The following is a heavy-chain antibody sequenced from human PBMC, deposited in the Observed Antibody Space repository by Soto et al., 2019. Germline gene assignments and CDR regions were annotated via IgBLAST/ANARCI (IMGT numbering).Heavy chain of an antibody. CDR1: GYSFTSYW. J-gene: IGHJ4*02. Sequence: GESLKISCKGSGYSFTSYWIGWVRQMPGKGLEWMGIIYHGDSDTRYSPSFQGQVTISADKSIITAYLKWSSLKASDTAMYYCARHRRYYDFWSGYYTDYWGQGTLVTVSS. D-gene: IGHD3-3*01. CDR2: IYHGDSDT. V-gene: IGHV5-51*01. CDR3: ARHRRYYDFWSGYYTDY.